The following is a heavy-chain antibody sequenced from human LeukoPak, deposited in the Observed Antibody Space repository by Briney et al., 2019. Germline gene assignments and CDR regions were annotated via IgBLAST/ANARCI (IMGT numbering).Heavy chain of an antibody. CDR2: ITSSSYT. V-gene: IGHV3-11*05. Sequence: PGGSLRLSCAASGFTFSDYYMSWMRQAPGKGLEWVSYITSSSYTNYADSVKGRFTISRDNAKNSLYLHMNSLRAEDTAVYFCARDKSSSSRFDSWGQGTLVTVSS. CDR3: ARDKSSSSRFDS. J-gene: IGHJ4*02. D-gene: IGHD6-13*01. CDR1: GFTFSDYY.